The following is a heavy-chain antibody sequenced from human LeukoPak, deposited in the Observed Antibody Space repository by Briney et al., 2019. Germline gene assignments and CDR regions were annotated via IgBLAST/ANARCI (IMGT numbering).Heavy chain of an antibody. V-gene: IGHV4-39*07. J-gene: IGHJ5*02. CDR2: IYYSGIT. D-gene: IGHD1-26*01. CDR3: ARAQVTVIVGVIDWIDP. CDR1: GGSIIISNHY. Sequence: TSETLSLTCTVSGGSIIISNHYWVWIRQPPGKGLEWIGNIYYSGITYYNPSLKSRATISVDTSKNHFSLKLSSVTAADTAIYYCARAQVTVIVGVIDWIDPWGQGTLVTVSS.